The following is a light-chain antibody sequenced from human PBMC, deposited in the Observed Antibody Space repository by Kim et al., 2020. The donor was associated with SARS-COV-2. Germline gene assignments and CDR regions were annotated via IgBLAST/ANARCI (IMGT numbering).Light chain of an antibody. J-gene: IGKJ2*03. CDR2: GAP. CDR1: QSVGNGD. V-gene: IGKV3-20*01. Sequence: LSPGDRAPRSSRASQSVGNGDFAGFQQKPGQAPGPLIYGAPSRTTGIPDGFSGSGSGTDFTLTISRLEPEDFVVYNGQQYCSSPYSFGQGNKLEI. CDR3: QQYCSSPYS.